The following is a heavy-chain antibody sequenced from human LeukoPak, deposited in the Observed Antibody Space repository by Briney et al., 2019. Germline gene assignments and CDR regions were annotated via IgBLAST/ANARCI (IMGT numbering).Heavy chain of an antibody. V-gene: IGHV4-39*07. CDR2: IYYSGST. D-gene: IGHD1-26*01. CDR1: GGSISSYY. J-gene: IGHJ2*01. Sequence: SETLSLTCTVSGGSISSYYWGWIRQPPGKGLEWIGSIYYSGSTYYNPSLKSRVTISVDTSKNQFSLKLSSVTAADTAVYYCARRAPLSAWQVVGATSGWYFDLWGRGTLVTVSS. CDR3: ARRAPLSAWQVVGATSGWYFDL.